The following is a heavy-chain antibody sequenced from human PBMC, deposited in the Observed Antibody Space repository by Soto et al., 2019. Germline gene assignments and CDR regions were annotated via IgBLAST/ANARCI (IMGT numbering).Heavy chain of an antibody. V-gene: IGHV4-59*01. CDR2: IYYSGST. CDR3: ARATGLVRRYYFDY. Sequence: SETLSLTCTVSGGSISSYYWSWIRQPPGKGLEWIGYIYYSGSTNYNPSLKSRVTISVDTSKNQFSLKLSSVTAANTAVYYCARATGLVRRYYFDYWGQGTLVTVSS. D-gene: IGHD6-19*01. J-gene: IGHJ4*02. CDR1: GGSISSYY.